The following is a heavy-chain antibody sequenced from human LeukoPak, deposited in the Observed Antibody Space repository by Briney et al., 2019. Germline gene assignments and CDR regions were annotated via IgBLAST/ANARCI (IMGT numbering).Heavy chain of an antibody. CDR1: GGSISSSSYY. CDR3: ARSIAAADYYFDY. D-gene: IGHD6-13*01. Sequence: PSETLSLTCTVSGGSISSSSYYWGWIRQPPGKGLEWIGSIYYSGSTYYNPSLKSRVTISVDTSKNQFSLKLSSVTAADTAVYYCARSIAAADYYFDYWGQGTLVTVSS. J-gene: IGHJ4*02. CDR2: IYYSGST. V-gene: IGHV4-39*01.